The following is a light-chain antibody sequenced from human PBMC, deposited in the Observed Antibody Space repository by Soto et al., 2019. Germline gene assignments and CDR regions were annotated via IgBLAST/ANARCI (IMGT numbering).Light chain of an antibody. CDR2: GES. V-gene: IGKV3-15*01. CDR1: ESVRSY. CDR3: QQYNNLPPIT. J-gene: IGKJ5*01. Sequence: EVVMTQSPATLSVSPGERATLSCRASESVRSYLAWYQQKPGQAPRLLIYGESTRATGIPARFSGSGSGTEFTLTISSLQSEDFAIYYCQQYNNLPPITFGQGTRLEIK.